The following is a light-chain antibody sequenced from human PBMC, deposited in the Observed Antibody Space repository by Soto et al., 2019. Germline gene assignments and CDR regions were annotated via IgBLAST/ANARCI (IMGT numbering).Light chain of an antibody. CDR3: QQFNSKVWT. V-gene: IGKV1-5*01. Sequence: DIQMTQSPSTLSASVGDTVTITCRASQSVSRWLNWYQQKSGKAPRLLIYEASNFEIGVPSRFSGSGSVTEFILTINSLQPADSATYYCQQFNSKVWTFGQGTKVEI. J-gene: IGKJ1*01. CDR2: EAS. CDR1: QSVSRW.